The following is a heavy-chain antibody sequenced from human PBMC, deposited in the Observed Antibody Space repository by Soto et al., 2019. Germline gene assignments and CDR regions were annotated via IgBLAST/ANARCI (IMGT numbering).Heavy chain of an antibody. D-gene: IGHD4-17*01. V-gene: IGHV3-30*18. CDR1: GFTFSNYG. CDR2: ISYHGSDK. Sequence: QVQLVESGGGVVQPGRSLRLSCAASGFTFSNYGMHWVRQAPGTGLECVAVISYHGSDKYYADSVKGRFTISRDNSKNTLYLQMDSLRAAETSVYYCAKDHLTTTVTTVGYWVQGNVVTVSS. CDR3: AKDHLTTTVTTVGY. J-gene: IGHJ4*02.